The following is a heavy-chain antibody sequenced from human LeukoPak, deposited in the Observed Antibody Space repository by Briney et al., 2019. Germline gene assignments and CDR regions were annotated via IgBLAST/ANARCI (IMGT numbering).Heavy chain of an antibody. CDR1: GGSISSSSYS. CDR2: IYYSGTT. D-gene: IGHD3-3*01. CDR3: ARLRFDFWSGYTHPYFDY. J-gene: IGHJ4*02. Sequence: SETLSLTCTVSGGSISSSSYSWGWIRQPPGNGLEWIGSIYYSGTTYYNPSLKSRVTISVDTSKIQFSLKLSPVAATDTAVYFCARLRFDFWSGYTHPYFDYWGQGTLVTVSS. V-gene: IGHV4-39*01.